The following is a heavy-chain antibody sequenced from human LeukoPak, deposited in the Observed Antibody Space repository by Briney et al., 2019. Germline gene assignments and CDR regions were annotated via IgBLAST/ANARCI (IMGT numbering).Heavy chain of an antibody. J-gene: IGHJ3*02. D-gene: IGHD2-2*01. Sequence: ASVKVSCKASGYTFTGYYMHWVRQAPGQGLEWMGRINPNSGGTNYAQKFQGRVTMTRDTPISTAYMELSRLRSDDTAVYYCARADCSSTSCLNAFDIWGQGTMVTVSS. V-gene: IGHV1-2*06. CDR1: GYTFTGYY. CDR3: ARADCSSTSCLNAFDI. CDR2: INPNSGGT.